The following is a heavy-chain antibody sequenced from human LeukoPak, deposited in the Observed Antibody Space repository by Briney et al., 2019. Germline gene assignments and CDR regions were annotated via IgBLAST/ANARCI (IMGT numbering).Heavy chain of an antibody. CDR2: IYYSGGT. D-gene: IGHD2-15*01. V-gene: IGHV4-59*01. CDR1: GGSISSYY. CDR3: ARVIGCSGGSCYSRYFDY. J-gene: IGHJ4*02. Sequence: SETLSLTCTVSGGSISSYYWSWIRQPPGKGLEWIGYIYYSGGTNYNPSLKSRVTISVDTSKNQFSLKLSSVTAADTAVYYCARVIGCSGGSCYSRYFDYWGQGTLVTVSS.